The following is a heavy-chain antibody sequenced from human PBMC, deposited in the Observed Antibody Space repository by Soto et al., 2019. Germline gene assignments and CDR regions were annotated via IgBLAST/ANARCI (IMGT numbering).Heavy chain of an antibody. CDR2: ISGSGGSS. D-gene: IGHD3-10*01. CDR1: GFTFSSYA. V-gene: IGHV3-23*01. J-gene: IGHJ4*02. Sequence: GGSLRLSCAASGFTFSSYAMSWVRQAPGKGLEWVSAISGSGGSSYYADSVKGRFTISRDNSKNTLYLQMNSLRAEDTAVYYCAKDLGSGSGYFDYWGQGTLVTVSS. CDR3: AKDLGSGSGYFDY.